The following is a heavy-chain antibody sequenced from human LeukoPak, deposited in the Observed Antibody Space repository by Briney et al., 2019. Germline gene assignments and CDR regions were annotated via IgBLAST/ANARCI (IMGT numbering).Heavy chain of an antibody. V-gene: IGHV1-18*01. D-gene: IGHD5-24*01. CDR3: ARRLGYNFYYRDV. CDR2: ISTYNGNA. Sequence: ASVKVSCKASGYIFTQYGISWVRQAPGQGLEWMAWISTYNGNANYAQKFQGRVTMTTDTSTSTAYMELRSLSSDDTAVYYCARRLGYNFYYRDVGGKGTTVIVSS. CDR1: GYIFTQYG. J-gene: IGHJ6*03.